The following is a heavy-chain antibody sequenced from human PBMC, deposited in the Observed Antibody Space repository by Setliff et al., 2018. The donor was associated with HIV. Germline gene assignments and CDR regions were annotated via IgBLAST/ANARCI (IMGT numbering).Heavy chain of an antibody. CDR3: AKGQTEYFYDSSGYYSLGY. V-gene: IGHV1-46*02. CDR2: INPSGGST. CDR1: GGTFNNCA. J-gene: IGHJ4*02. D-gene: IGHD3-22*01. Sequence: ASVKVSCKASGGTFNNCAVTWVRQAPGQGLEWMGIINPSGGSTSYAQKFQGRVTISRDTSASTAYMELSSLRSEDTAVYYCAKGQTEYFYDSSGYYSLGYWGQGTLVTVSS.